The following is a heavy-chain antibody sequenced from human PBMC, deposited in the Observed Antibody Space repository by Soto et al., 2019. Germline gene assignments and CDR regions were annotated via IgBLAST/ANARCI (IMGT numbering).Heavy chain of an antibody. J-gene: IGHJ4*02. CDR3: ARATTGIADFDS. D-gene: IGHD1-1*01. V-gene: IGHV3-23*01. Sequence: EVQLLESGGGLVQPGGSLRLSCAASGFTFGSYAINWVRQAPGKGLEWVSGIASSGRDTYYADSVKGRFTISRDNSKDTLFLQIPNLRAEDTAVYYCARATTGIADFDSWGQGTLVTVSS. CDR2: IASSGRDT. CDR1: GFTFGSYA.